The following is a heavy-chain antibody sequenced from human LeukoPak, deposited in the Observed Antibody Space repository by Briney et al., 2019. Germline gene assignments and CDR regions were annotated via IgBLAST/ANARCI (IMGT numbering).Heavy chain of an antibody. D-gene: IGHD2-2*01. V-gene: IGHV3-7*01. CDR3: ARDLRLVVVPAASDY. CDR1: GFTFSDYW. J-gene: IGHJ4*02. CDR2: IKRDGSEK. Sequence: GGSLRLSCAASGFTFSDYWMTWVRQAPGKGLEWVANIKRDGSEKYYVDSVKGRFTISRDNAKNSLYLQMNSLRAEDTAVYYCARDLRLVVVPAASDYWGQGTLVTVSS.